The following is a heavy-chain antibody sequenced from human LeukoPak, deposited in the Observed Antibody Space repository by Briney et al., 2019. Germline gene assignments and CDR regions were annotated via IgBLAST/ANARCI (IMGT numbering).Heavy chain of an antibody. V-gene: IGHV3-30*18. CDR3: AKRGERDKSRCLDY. Sequence: GGSLRLSCAASGFTFSSYGMHWVRQAPGKGLEWVAVISYDGSNKYYADSVKGRFTISRDNSKNTLYLQMNSLRAEDTAVYYCAKRGERDKSRCLDYWGQGTLVTVSS. CDR1: GFTFSSYG. D-gene: IGHD3-16*01. CDR2: ISYDGSNK. J-gene: IGHJ4*02.